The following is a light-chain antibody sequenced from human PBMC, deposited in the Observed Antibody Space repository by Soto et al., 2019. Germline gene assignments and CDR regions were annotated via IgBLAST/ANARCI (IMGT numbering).Light chain of an antibody. J-gene: IGKJ4*01. V-gene: IGKV1-33*01. CDR1: QDIKTY. CDR3: QHYDNLPLT. Sequence: DIQMTQSPSSLSASVGDRVTITCQASQDIKTYLNWYQQKPGKAPKLLIYDASKLETGVPSRFSGGGSGTDFTLTVTSLQPEDIATYFCQHYDNLPLTFGGGTKVEL. CDR2: DAS.